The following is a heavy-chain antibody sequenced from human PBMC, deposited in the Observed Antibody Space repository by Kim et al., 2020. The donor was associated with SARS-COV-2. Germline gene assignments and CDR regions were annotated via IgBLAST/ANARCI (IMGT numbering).Heavy chain of an antibody. D-gene: IGHD6-13*01. CDR3: ASGAELYSSSWYKDAFDI. CDR2: MNPNSGNT. Sequence: ASVKVSCKASGYTFTSYDINWVRQATGQGLEWMGWMNPNSGNTGYAQKFQGRVTMTRNTSISTAYMELSSLRSEDTAVYYCASGAELYSSSWYKDAFDIWGQGTMVTVSS. J-gene: IGHJ3*02. CDR1: GYTFTSYD. V-gene: IGHV1-8*01.